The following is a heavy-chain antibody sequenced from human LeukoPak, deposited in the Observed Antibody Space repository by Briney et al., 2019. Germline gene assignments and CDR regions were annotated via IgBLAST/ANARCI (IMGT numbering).Heavy chain of an antibody. V-gene: IGHV3-23*01. D-gene: IGHD3-10*01. CDR3: ANGGHAFDI. J-gene: IGHJ3*02. CDR1: GFTFSSYA. CDR2: ISGSGGST. Sequence: PGGSLRLSCAASGFTFSSYAMSWGRQAPGKGLEWVSAISGSGGSTYYADSVKGRFTISRANSKNTLYLQMNSLRAEHTAVYYWANGGHAFDIWGQGTMVTVSS.